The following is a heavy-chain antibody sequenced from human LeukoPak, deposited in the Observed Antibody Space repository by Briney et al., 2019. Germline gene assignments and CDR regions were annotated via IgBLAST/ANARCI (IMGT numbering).Heavy chain of an antibody. Sequence: GGSLRLSCAASGFTFSSYCLHSVRQAPGRGLEWLAFIRYDGNNKYYADSVKGRFTISRDNSKNTLYLQMNNLTAEDTAELNCAKGTVGSYEIDYWGQGTLVTVSS. J-gene: IGHJ4*02. CDR2: IRYDGNNK. D-gene: IGHD1-26*01. V-gene: IGHV3-30*02. CDR1: GFTFSSYC. CDR3: AKGTVGSYEIDY.